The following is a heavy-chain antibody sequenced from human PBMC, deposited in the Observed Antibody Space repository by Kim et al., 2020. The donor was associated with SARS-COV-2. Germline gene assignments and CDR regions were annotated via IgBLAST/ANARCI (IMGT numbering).Heavy chain of an antibody. CDR1: GGSISSYY. V-gene: IGHV4-59*01. CDR2: IYYSGST. CDR3: ARDRLGSTVWFGEFRYYYYGMDI. J-gene: IGHJ6*02. Sequence: SETLSLTCTVSGGSISSYYWSWIRQPPGKGLEWIGYIYYSGSTNYNPSLKSRVTISVDTSKNQFSLKLSSVTAADTAVYYCARDRLGSTVWFGEFRYYYYGMDIWGQGTTVTVSS. D-gene: IGHD3-10*01.